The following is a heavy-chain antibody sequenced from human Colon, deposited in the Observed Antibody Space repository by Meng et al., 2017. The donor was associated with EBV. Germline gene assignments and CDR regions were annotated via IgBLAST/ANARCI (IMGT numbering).Heavy chain of an antibody. D-gene: IGHD6-19*01. CDR2: ISTNTGNP. V-gene: IGHV7-4-1*02. Sequence: QVKLWQSGHELKKPGASVKVSCKASGYTFTRYPMNWVRQAPGQGLEWMGWISTNTGNPTYAQGFTGRFVFSVDTSVSTAYLQISSLKAEDTAVYYCGTLKYTSGFYGPAYWGQGALVTVSS. CDR1: GYTFTRYP. J-gene: IGHJ4*02. CDR3: GTLKYTSGFYGPAY.